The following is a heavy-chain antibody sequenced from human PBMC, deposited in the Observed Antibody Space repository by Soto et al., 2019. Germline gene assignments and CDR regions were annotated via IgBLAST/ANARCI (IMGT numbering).Heavy chain of an antibody. CDR3: ARDVGPYYYGSGSYFDY. Sequence: SETLSLTCTVSGGSISSGGYYWSWIRQQPGKGLEWIGYIYYSGSTYYNPSLKSRVTISVDTSKNQFSLKLSSVTAADTAVYYCARDVGPYYYGSGSYFDYWGQGTLVTVSS. CDR2: IYYSGST. V-gene: IGHV4-31*03. J-gene: IGHJ4*02. D-gene: IGHD3-10*01. CDR1: GGSISSGGYY.